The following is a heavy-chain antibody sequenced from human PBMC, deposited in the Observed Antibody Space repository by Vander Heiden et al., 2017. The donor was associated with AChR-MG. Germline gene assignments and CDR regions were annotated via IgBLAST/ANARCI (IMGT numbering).Heavy chain of an antibody. D-gene: IGHD2-21*02. CDR2: IYWDDDK. Sequence: QLTLTESGPPLVKPTQTLTLPCPFSGFSLSPSGVGVGWIRQPPGKALEWLALIYWDDDKRYSPSLKSRLTITKDTSKNQVVLTMTNMDPVDTATYYCAHRGVTAILYYFDYWGQGTLVTVSS. J-gene: IGHJ4*02. V-gene: IGHV2-5*02. CDR3: AHRGVTAILYYFDY. CDR1: GFSLSPSGVG.